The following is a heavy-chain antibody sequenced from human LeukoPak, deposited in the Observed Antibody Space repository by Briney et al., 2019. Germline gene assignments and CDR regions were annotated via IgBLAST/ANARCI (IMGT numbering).Heavy chain of an antibody. D-gene: IGHD2-15*01. Sequence: GGSLRLSCAASGFTFSDYYMSWIRQAPGKGLEWVSYISSSGSTIYYADSVKGRFTISRDNAKNSLYLQMNSLRAEDTAVYYCARVVYCSGGSCVDHYYMDVWGKGTMVTVSS. CDR2: ISSSGSTI. CDR1: GFTFSDYY. V-gene: IGHV3-11*01. CDR3: ARVVYCSGGSCVDHYYMDV. J-gene: IGHJ6*03.